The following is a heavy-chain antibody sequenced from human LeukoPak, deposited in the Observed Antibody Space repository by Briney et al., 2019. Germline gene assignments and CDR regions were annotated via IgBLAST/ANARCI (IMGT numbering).Heavy chain of an antibody. V-gene: IGHV4-59*01. CDR3: ARDYGRGAFDI. J-gene: IGHJ3*02. D-gene: IGHD4-17*01. CDR2: IYYSGST. CDR1: GGSISSYY. Sequence: TSETLSLTCTVFGGSISSYYWSWIRQPPGKGLEWIGYIYYSGSTNYNPSLKSRVTISVDTSKNQFSLKLSSVTAADTAVYYCARDYGRGAFDIWGQGTMVTVSS.